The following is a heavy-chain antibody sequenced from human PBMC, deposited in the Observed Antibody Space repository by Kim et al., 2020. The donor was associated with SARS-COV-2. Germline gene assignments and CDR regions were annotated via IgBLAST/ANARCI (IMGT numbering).Heavy chain of an antibody. J-gene: IGHJ4*02. CDR1: GGSISSSSYY. Sequence: SETLSLTCTVSGGSISSSSYYWGWIRQPPGKGLEWIGSIYYSGSTYYNPSLKSRVTISVDTSKNHFSLKLSSVTAADTAVYYCARIMVRGVILDYWGQGTLVTVSS. CDR2: IYYSGST. D-gene: IGHD3-10*01. CDR3: ARIMVRGVILDY. V-gene: IGHV4-39*01.